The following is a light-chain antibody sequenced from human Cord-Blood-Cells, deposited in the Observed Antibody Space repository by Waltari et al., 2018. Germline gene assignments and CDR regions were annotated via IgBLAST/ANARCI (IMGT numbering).Light chain of an antibody. Sequence: DIQMTQSPSSLSASVGDRVTITCRASQSISSYFNWYQQKPGKDPKLLIYAASILQSGVPSRFSGSGSGTDFTLTISSLQPEDFATYYCQQSYSTPRTFGQGTRLEIK. CDR2: AAS. J-gene: IGKJ5*01. CDR1: QSISSY. CDR3: QQSYSTPRT. V-gene: IGKV1-39*01.